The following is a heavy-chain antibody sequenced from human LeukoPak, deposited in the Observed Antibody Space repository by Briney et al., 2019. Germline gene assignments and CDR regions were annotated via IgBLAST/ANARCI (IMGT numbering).Heavy chain of an antibody. V-gene: IGHV4-31*03. CDR2: IYYSGSI. CDR3: ARDRLSSWFDP. J-gene: IGHJ5*02. D-gene: IGHD1-26*01. Sequence: SQTLSLTCTVSGGSISSGGYYWSWIRQHPGKGLEWIGYIYYSGSIYYNPSLKSRVTISVDTSKNQFSLKLSSVTAADTAVYYCARDRLSSWFDPWGQGTLVTVSS. CDR1: GGSISSGGYY.